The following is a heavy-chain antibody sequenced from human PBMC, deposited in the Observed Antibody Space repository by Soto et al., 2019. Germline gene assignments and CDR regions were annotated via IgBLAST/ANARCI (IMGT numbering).Heavy chain of an antibody. V-gene: IGHV1-69*13. CDR3: ARDEGGGAVAGTWFDP. CDR2: IIPIFGTA. J-gene: IGHJ5*02. D-gene: IGHD6-19*01. CDR1: GGTFSSYA. Sequence: SVKVSCKASGGTFSSYAISWVRQAPGQGLEWMGGIIPIFGTANYAQKFQGRVTIPADESTSTAYMELSSLRSEDTAVYYCARDEGGGAVAGTWFDPWGQGTLVTVSS.